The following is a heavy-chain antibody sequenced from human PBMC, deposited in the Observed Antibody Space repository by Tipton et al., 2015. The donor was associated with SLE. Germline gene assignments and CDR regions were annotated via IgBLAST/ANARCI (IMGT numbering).Heavy chain of an antibody. J-gene: IGHJ4*02. V-gene: IGHV4-34*01. CDR1: GGSFSGYY. Sequence: TLSLTCAVYGGSFSGYYWSWIRQPPGKGLEWIGEINHSGSTNYNPSLKSRVTISVDTSKNQFSLKLSSVTAADTAVYYCARGLPGFDYWGQGTLVTVSS. CDR3: ARGLPGFDY. CDR2: INHSGST.